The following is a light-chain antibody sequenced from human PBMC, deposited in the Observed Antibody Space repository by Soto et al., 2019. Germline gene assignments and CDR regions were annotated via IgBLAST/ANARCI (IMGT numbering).Light chain of an antibody. J-gene: IGKJ3*01. Sequence: EIVMTQSPATLSVSPGERVTLSCRASQSVSINLAWYRQKPGQAPRLLIFGASTRATGIPTRFSGSGSGTEFTLTISSLQSEDFAVYYCQQYNNWPFTFGPGTKVDIK. CDR1: QSVSIN. V-gene: IGKV3D-15*01. CDR2: GAS. CDR3: QQYNNWPFT.